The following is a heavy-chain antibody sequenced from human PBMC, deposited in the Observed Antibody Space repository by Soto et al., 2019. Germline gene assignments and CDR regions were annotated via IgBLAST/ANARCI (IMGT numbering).Heavy chain of an antibody. D-gene: IGHD2-21*02. J-gene: IGHJ3*02. Sequence: SETLSLTCTVSGVSINNYYWTWIRQPPGKRLEWIGAIYYTGSTTYNPSLRSRVTFSVDTSKNQFSLSLTSVTAADTAMYYCARLQYTVVTPIDMWGQGTMVTVSS. CDR1: GVSINNYY. CDR2: IYYTGST. V-gene: IGHV4-59*01. CDR3: ARLQYTVVTPIDM.